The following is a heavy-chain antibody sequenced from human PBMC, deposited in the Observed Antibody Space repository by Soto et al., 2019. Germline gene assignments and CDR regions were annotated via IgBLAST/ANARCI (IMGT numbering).Heavy chain of an antibody. J-gene: IGHJ6*03. CDR2: IYYSGST. D-gene: IGHD2-15*01. Sequence: SETLSLTCTVSGASISSYYWSWIRQPPGKGLEWIGYIYYSGSTNYNPSLKSRVSTSVDTSKNQLSLKLSSVTAADTAVYYCAKSLVSSRGMSYYRYFMDVSGKGTKVTGSS. CDR1: GASISSYY. V-gene: IGHV4-59*01. CDR3: AKSLVSSRGMSYYRYFMDV.